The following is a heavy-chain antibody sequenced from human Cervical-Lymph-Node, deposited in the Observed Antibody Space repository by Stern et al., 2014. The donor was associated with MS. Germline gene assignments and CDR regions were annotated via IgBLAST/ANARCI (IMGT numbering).Heavy chain of an antibody. Sequence: VQLVQSGAEVKKPGASVKVSCKASGYTFTSYGISWVRQDPGQGLEWMGWMSSFKFNTNHAQTLQGRVTITTDPSTSTAYMELRSLRSDDTAVYYCARGLLGSENAFDIWCQLTIFTVSS. CDR3: ARGLLGSENAFDI. J-gene: IGHJ3*02. V-gene: IGHV1-18*01. D-gene: IGHD2-15*01. CDR2: MSSFKFNT. CDR1: GYTFTSYG.